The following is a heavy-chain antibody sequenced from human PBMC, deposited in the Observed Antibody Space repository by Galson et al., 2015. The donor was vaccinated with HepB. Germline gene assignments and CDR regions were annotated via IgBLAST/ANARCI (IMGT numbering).Heavy chain of an antibody. CDR3: ANRLGRPGGSYYSDAFDI. D-gene: IGHD1-26*01. Sequence: SLRLSCAASGFTFSSYAMSWVRQAPGKGLEWVSAISGSGGSTYYADSVKGRFTISRGNSKNTLYLQTNSLRAEDTAVYYCANRLGRPGGSYYSDAFDIWGQGTMVTVSS. CDR2: ISGSGGST. J-gene: IGHJ3*02. V-gene: IGHV3-23*01. CDR1: GFTFSSYA.